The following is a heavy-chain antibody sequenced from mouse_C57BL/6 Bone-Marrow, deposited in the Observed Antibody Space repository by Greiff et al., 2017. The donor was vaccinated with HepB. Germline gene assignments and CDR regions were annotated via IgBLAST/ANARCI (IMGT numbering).Heavy chain of an antibody. CDR2: SRNKANDYTT. V-gene: IGHV7-1*01. J-gene: IGHJ4*01. Sequence: EVQRVESGGGLVQSGRSLRLSCATSGFTFSDFYMEWVRQAPGKGLEWIAASRNKANDYTTEYSASVKGRFIVSRDTSQSILYLQMNALRAEDTAIYYCARDPLTGTGAMDYWGQGTSVTVSS. D-gene: IGHD4-1*01. CDR1: GFTFSDFY. CDR3: ARDPLTGTGAMDY.